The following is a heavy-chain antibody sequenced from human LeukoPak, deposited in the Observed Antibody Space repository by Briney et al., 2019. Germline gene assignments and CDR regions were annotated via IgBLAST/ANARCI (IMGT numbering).Heavy chain of an antibody. CDR2: ISSSGSSTI. CDR1: GFTLSRHS. D-gene: IGHD5-12*01. J-gene: IGHJ4*02. CDR3: ARPRGYSGYDSSD. Sequence: GGSLRLSCAASGFTLSRHSMNWVRQAPGKGLEWVSYISSSGSSTIHYADSVKGRFTISRDNAKNSLYLQMNSLRAEDTAVYYCARPRGYSGYDSSDWGQGTLVTVSS. V-gene: IGHV3-48*04.